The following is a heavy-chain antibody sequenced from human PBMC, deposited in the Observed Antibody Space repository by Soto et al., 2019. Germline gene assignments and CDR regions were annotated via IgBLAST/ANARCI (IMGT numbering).Heavy chain of an antibody. Sequence: PGETLSLTCTVSGGATSSSSYYWGWIRQPPGKGLEWIGSIYYGGSTYHSPSLKSRVTISVDTAKNQFSLKLSSVTAADTAVYYCARLVFYCSGTSCYDQYYYGLDVWGPGTPVT. CDR3: ARLVFYCSGTSCYDQYYYGLDV. CDR1: GGATSSSSYY. D-gene: IGHD2-2*01. V-gene: IGHV4-39*01. CDR2: IYYGGST. J-gene: IGHJ6*02.